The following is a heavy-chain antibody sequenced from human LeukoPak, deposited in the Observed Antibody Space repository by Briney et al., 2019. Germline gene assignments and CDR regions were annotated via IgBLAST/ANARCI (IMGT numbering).Heavy chain of an antibody. CDR3: ARHDYAGNSGDY. CDR1: GFTFSSYS. CDR2: IGTRSSII. J-gene: IGHJ4*02. V-gene: IGHV3-48*02. Sequence: GGSLRLSCAASGFTFSSYSMNWVRQTPGKGLEWVSYIGTRSSIIYYADSVKGRFTISRDNAKNSLYLQMNSLRDEDTAVYYCARHDYAGNSGDYWGQGTLVAVSS. D-gene: IGHD4-23*01.